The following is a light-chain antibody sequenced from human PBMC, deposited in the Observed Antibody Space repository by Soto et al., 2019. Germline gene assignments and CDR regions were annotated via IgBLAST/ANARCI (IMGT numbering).Light chain of an antibody. V-gene: IGLV2-8*01. CDR3: KSYAGSNTYV. Sequence: QSALTPPPSASGSPGQSVTISCTGTKNDIGVYDFVSWYQHHPGKAPRLIIYEVVQRPSGVPDRFSGSKSGNTASLTVSGLQSADEADYFCKSYAGSNTYVFGRGTKVTVL. J-gene: IGLJ1*01. CDR1: KNDIGVYDF. CDR2: EVV.